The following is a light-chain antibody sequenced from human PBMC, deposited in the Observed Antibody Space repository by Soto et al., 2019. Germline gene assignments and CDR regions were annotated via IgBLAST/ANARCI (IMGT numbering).Light chain of an antibody. CDR2: DAS. V-gene: IGKV1-33*01. Sequence: DIKMTQSPSSLSASVGDRVTITCQASQDISDYLNWYKQKSGKAPKLLLFDASNLDTGVPSRFSGSESGTDCTLTISALQDEDIAKYYCQHHDNLPLTFGGGTKVEIK. J-gene: IGKJ4*01. CDR1: QDISDY. CDR3: QHHDNLPLT.